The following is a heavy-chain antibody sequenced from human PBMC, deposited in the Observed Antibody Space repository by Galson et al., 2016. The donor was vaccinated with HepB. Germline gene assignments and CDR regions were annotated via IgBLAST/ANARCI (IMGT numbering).Heavy chain of an antibody. CDR3: ARMVPLYSGGWYVRGDGWFDP. CDR1: GSTFSSYE. D-gene: IGHD6-19*01. CDR2: ISSGGGTI. V-gene: IGHV3-48*03. Sequence: SLRLSCAASGSTFSSYEMNWVRQAPGKGLEWLSYISSGGGTIYYAGSVKGRFTISRDNAKNSLYLQMSSLRADDTAVYYCARMVPLYSGGWYVRGDGWFDPWGQGTLVTVSS. J-gene: IGHJ5*02.